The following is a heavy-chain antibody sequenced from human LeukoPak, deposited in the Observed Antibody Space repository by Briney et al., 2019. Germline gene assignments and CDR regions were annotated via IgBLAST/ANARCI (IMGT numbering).Heavy chain of an antibody. D-gene: IGHD6-6*01. V-gene: IGHV1-8*03. CDR2: MSPNSGNT. J-gene: IGHJ4*02. CDR1: GYTFTSYD. CDR3: ARRGIAARQGGFDY. Sequence: ASVKVSCKASGYTFTSYDINWVRQATGQGLEWMGWMSPNSGNTGYAQKFQGRVTITRNTSISTAYMELSSLRSEDTAVYYCARRGIAARQGGFDYWGQGTLVTVSS.